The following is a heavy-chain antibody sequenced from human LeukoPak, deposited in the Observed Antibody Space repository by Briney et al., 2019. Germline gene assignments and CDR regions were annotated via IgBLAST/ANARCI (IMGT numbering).Heavy chain of an antibody. CDR3: ARASISRSYPPYYYYYGMDV. Sequence: SETLSLTCAVSGGSISSGGYSWSWIRQPPGKGLEWIGYIYHSGSTYYNPSLKSRVTISVDRSKNQFSLKLSSVTAADTAVYYCARASISRSYPPYYYYYGMDVWGQGTTVTVSS. V-gene: IGHV4-30-2*01. D-gene: IGHD3-9*01. CDR2: IYHSGST. J-gene: IGHJ6*02. CDR1: GGSISSGGYS.